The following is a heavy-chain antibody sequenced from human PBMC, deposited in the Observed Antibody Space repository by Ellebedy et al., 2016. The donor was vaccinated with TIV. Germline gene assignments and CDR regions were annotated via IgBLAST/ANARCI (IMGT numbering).Heavy chain of an antibody. CDR2: IYPGDSDT. CDR3: ARVPTLYDILTGYRVYGMDV. J-gene: IGHJ6*02. V-gene: IGHV5-51*01. Sequence: GGSLRLXXKGSGYSFTSYWIGWVRQMPGKGLEWMGIIYPGDSDTRYSPSFQGQVTISADKSISTAYLQWSSLKASDTAMYYCARVPTLYDILTGYRVYGMDVWGQGTTVTVSS. CDR1: GYSFTSYW. D-gene: IGHD3-9*01.